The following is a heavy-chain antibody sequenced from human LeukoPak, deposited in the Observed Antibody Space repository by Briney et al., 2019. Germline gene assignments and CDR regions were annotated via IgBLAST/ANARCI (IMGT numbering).Heavy chain of an antibody. CDR2: INPNSGGT. V-gene: IGHV1-2*02. CDR1: GYTFTGYY. D-gene: IGHD3-22*01. J-gene: IGHJ4*02. Sequence: ASVKVSCKAPGYTFTGYYMHRVRQAPGQGLEWMGWINPNSGGTNYAQKFQGRVTMTRDTSISTAYMELSRLRSDDTAVYYCARDLVYYDSSGYPDYWGQGTLVTVSS. CDR3: ARDLVYYDSSGYPDY.